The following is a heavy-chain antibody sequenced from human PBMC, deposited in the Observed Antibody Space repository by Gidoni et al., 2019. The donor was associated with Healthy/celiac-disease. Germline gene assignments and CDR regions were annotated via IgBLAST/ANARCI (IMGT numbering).Heavy chain of an antibody. J-gene: IGHJ4*02. Sequence: QVQLQESGPGLVKPSETLSLTCTVSGGSISSYYWSWIRQPPGKGLEWIWYIYYSGSTNYNPSLKSRVTISVDTSKNQFSLKLSSVTAADTAVYYCARDNDELRFLDYWGQGTLVTVSS. CDR1: GGSISSYY. CDR3: ARDNDELRFLDY. CDR2: IYYSGST. D-gene: IGHD3-3*01. V-gene: IGHV4-59*01.